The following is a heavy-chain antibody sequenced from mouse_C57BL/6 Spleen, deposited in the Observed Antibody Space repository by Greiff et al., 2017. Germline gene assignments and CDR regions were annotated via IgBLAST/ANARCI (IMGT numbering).Heavy chain of an antibody. CDR3: GGIKGGYYAMDY. V-gene: IGHV1-64*01. CDR1: GYTFTSYW. D-gene: IGHD1-3*01. CDR2: IPPNSGST. J-gene: IGHJ4*01. Sequence: VQLKQPGAELVKPGASVKLSCKASGYTFTSYWMHWVKQRPGQGLEWIGMIPPNSGSTNYNEKFKSKATLTVDKSSSTAYMQLSSLTSEDSAVYYCGGIKGGYYAMDYWGQGTSVTVSS.